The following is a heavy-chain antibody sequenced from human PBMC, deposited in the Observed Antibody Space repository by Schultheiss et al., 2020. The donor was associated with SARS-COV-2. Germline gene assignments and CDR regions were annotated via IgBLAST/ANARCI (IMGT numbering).Heavy chain of an antibody. D-gene: IGHD3-10*01. CDR3: SRGRTSVIPSPVFGLGPHYFSYYMDV. V-gene: IGHV4-34*01. J-gene: IGHJ6*03. CDR2: VSHSGGT. Sequence: SETLSLTCAVYGESFNGFSWTWIRQSPGKGLEWIGQVSHSGGTHYSPSLKRRVTISVDTSKSQFSLRLRSVTAADTAIYFCSRGRTSVIPSPVFGLGPHYFSYYMDVWGKGTTVTVSS. CDR1: GESFNGFS.